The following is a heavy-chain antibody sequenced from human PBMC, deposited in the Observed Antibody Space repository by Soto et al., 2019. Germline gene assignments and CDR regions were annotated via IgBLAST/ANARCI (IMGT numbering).Heavy chain of an antibody. J-gene: IGHJ4*02. CDR1: GFNFSSFG. CDR3: AKDRGWSSADLEY. CDR2: MSYDGSSK. Sequence: GSLRLSCAASGFNFSSFGMHWVRQAPGKGLEWVALMSYDGSSKYYQDSLKGRFTISRDKSKNTLYLQMSSLRVEDTAVYYCAKDRGWSSADLEYWGQGTLVTVSS. V-gene: IGHV3-30*18. D-gene: IGHD6-19*01.